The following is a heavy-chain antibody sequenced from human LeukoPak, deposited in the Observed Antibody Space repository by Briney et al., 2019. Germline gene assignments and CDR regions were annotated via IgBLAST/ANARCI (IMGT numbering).Heavy chain of an antibody. J-gene: IGHJ6*03. CDR2: ISGDGGST. CDR3: AKTKLGYYYYYMDV. V-gene: IGHV3-43*02. D-gene: IGHD3-10*01. Sequence: GGSLRLSXAASGFTFDDYAMHWVRQAPGKGLEWVSLISGDGGSTYYADSVKGRFTISRDNSKNSLYPQMNSLRTEDTALYYCAKTKLGYYYYYMDVWGKGTTVTVSS. CDR1: GFTFDDYA.